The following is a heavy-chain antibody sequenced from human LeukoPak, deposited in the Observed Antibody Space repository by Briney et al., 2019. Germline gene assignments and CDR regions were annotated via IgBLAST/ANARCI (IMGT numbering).Heavy chain of an antibody. CDR1: GYSFTSYW. CDR3: ARDGACGTNGVCYGST. CDR2: IDPSDSYT. Sequence: GESLKISCKGSGYSFTSYWISWVRQMPGKGLEWMGRIDPSDSYTNYSPSFQGHVTISADKSISTAYLQWSSLKASDTAMYYCARDGACGTNGVCYGSTWGQGTLVTVSS. D-gene: IGHD2-8*01. V-gene: IGHV5-10-1*01. J-gene: IGHJ4*02.